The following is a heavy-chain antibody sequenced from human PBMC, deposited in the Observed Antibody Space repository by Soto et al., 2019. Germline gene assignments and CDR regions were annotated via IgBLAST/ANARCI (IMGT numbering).Heavy chain of an antibody. CDR2: ISAYNGNT. J-gene: IGHJ6*02. CDR1: GKTFTSYG. V-gene: IGHV1-18*01. Sequence: ASVKVSCKASGKTFTSYGISWVRQGHGEGLGRMGWISAYNGNTNYAQKLQGRVNMTTDTSTSTAYMELRSLRSDDTAVKYSVRYVSALKRYYYYGMAAWGQGTTVTVSS. CDR3: VRYVSALKRYYYYGMAA. D-gene: IGHD2-8*01.